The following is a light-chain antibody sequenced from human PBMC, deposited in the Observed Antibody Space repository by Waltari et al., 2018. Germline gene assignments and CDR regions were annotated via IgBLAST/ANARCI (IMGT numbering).Light chain of an antibody. J-gene: IGKJ1*01. CDR3: QKYNSALTWT. Sequence: DIQMTQSPSSLSASVGDRVTITCRASQGISNYLAWYQQKPGKVPKLLIYAASTLHSGVPSRVSGGGSGTDFTLTISSLQPEDVATYYCQKYNSALTWTFGQGTKVEIK. CDR2: AAS. V-gene: IGKV1-27*01. CDR1: QGISNY.